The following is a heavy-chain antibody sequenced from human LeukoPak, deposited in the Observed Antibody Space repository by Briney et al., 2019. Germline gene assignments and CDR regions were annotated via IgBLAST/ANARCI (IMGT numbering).Heavy chain of an antibody. CDR3: ARHIGLTTRYLDY. V-gene: IGHV5-51*01. D-gene: IGHD4/OR15-4a*01. Sequence: PGGSLKISCKGSGYKFTSYWIAWVRQMPGKGLEWMGMVYPDDSDTRYSPSFQGHVTISADKSVSTAYLQWSSLKDSDTAMYYCARHIGLTTRYLDYWGQGTPVTVSP. J-gene: IGHJ4*02. CDR2: VYPDDSDT. CDR1: GYKFTSYW.